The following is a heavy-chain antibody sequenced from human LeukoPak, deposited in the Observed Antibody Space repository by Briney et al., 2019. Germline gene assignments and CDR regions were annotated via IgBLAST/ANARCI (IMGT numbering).Heavy chain of an antibody. Sequence: ASVEVSCKASDYIFTNYYVHWVRQAPGQGLEWMGRINPNSGGTNYAQKFQGRVTMTRDTSISTAYMELSRLRSDDTAVYYCARGYYYDSSGYYSPCFYWGQGTLVTVSS. J-gene: IGHJ4*02. D-gene: IGHD3-22*01. CDR2: INPNSGGT. V-gene: IGHV1-2*06. CDR3: ARGYYYDSSGYYSPCFY. CDR1: DYIFTNYY.